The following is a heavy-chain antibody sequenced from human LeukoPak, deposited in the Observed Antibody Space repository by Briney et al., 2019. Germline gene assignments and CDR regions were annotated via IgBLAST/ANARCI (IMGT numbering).Heavy chain of an antibody. V-gene: IGHV3-23*01. CDR3: AKVLRDYYYYYMDV. D-gene: IGHD4-17*01. CDR1: GFTFSSYG. CDR2: ISGSGGST. Sequence: GGTLRLSCAASGFTFSSYGMSWVRQAPGKGLEWVSAISGSGGSTYYADSVKGRFTISRDNSKNTLYLQMNSLRAEDTAVYYCAKVLRDYYYYYMDVWGKGTTVTVSS. J-gene: IGHJ6*03.